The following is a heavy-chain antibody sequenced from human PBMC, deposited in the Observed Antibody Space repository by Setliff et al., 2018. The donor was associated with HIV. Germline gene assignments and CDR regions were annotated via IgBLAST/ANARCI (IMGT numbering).Heavy chain of an antibody. CDR3: AQAQTSVSGSYYQYLQH. Sequence: GGSLRLSCAASGFTFSDYYMSWVRQAPGKGLEWVSAIGPVGTSTYYADSVKGRFTISRDNSKNTLYLRMNSLRAEDTAVYYCAQAQTSVSGSYYQYLQHWGQGTLVTVSS. CDR1: GFTFSDYY. D-gene: IGHD3-10*01. CDR2: IGPVGTST. J-gene: IGHJ1*01. V-gene: IGHV3-23*01.